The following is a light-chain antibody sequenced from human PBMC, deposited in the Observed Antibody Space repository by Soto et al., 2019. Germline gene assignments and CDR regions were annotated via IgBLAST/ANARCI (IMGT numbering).Light chain of an antibody. CDR2: SNN. V-gene: IGLV1-44*01. J-gene: IGLJ1*01. CDR3: AAWDDRLNGPV. Sequence: QSVLTQPPSASGTPGQRVTISCSGSSSNIGSSVVNWYQQLPGTAPKLLIYSNNQRPSGVPDRFSGSKSGTSASLAISGLQSEDEADYYCAAWDDRLNGPVFGTGTKVTLL. CDR1: SSNIGSSV.